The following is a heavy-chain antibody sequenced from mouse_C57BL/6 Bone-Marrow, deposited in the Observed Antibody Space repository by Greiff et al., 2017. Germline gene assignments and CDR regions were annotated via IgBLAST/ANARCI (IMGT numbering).Heavy chain of an antibody. CDR3: ARWGYHVHAWFAY. Sequence: QVQLKQPGAELVKPGASVKLSCKASGYTFTSYWMHWVKQRPGRGLEWIGRIDPNSGGTKYNEKFKSKATLTVDKPSSTAYMPLSSLTSEDSAVYYCARWGYHVHAWFAYWGQETLVTVFA. V-gene: IGHV1-72*01. CDR1: GYTFTSYW. CDR2: IDPNSGGT. D-gene: IGHD2-2*01. J-gene: IGHJ3*01.